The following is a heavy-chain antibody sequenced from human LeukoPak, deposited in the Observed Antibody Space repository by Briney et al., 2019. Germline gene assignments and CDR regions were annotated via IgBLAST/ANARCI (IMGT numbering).Heavy chain of an antibody. CDR3: ARGVARSYYYYYYMDV. CDR2: INPNSGGT. D-gene: IGHD2-15*01. CDR1: GYTFTGYY. Sequence: ASVKVSCKASGYTFTGYYMHWVRQAPGQGLEWMGWINPNSGGTNYAQKFQGRVTMTRDTSISTAYMELSRLRSDDTAVYYCARGVARSYYYYYYMDVWGKGTTVTVSS. V-gene: IGHV1-2*02. J-gene: IGHJ6*03.